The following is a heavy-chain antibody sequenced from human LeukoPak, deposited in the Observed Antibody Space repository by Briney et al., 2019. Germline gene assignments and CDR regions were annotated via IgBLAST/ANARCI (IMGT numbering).Heavy chain of an antibody. CDR3: ARDIAGATKGGWFDT. Sequence: ASVKVSCKASGFTFTNYDINWVRQATGQGLEWMGWMNPNSGNTGYAQKFQGRVTMTRNTSISTAYMELSSLRSEDTALYYCARDIAGATKGGWFDTWGQGTPVTVSS. V-gene: IGHV1-8*01. D-gene: IGHD1-26*01. J-gene: IGHJ5*02. CDR1: GFTFTNYD. CDR2: MNPNSGNT.